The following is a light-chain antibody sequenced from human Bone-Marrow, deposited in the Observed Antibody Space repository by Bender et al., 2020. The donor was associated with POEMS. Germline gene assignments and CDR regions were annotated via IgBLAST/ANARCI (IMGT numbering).Light chain of an antibody. CDR1: SSNIGANYN. J-gene: IGLJ3*02. V-gene: IGLV1-50*01. CDR3: AAWEDSLNGWV. Sequence: QSVLTQPPSVSGAPGQRVTISCTGSSSNIGANYNVHWYQQVPGTAPKLLIYINNQRPSGVPDRFSGSKSGTSASLAISGLQSEDEADYYCAAWEDSLNGWVFGGGTKLTVL. CDR2: INN.